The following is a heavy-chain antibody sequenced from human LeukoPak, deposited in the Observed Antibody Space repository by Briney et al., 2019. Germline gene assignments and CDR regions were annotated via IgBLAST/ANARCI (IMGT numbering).Heavy chain of an antibody. CDR3: ARATPARGYYGSGSYYFY. J-gene: IGHJ4*02. Sequence: SETLSLTCAVYGGSFSGHYWSWIRQPPGKGLEWIGEINHSGSTNYNPSLKSRVTISVDTSKNQFSLKLSSVTAADTAVYYCARATPARGYYGSGSYYFYWGQGTLVTVSS. V-gene: IGHV4-34*01. CDR2: INHSGST. D-gene: IGHD3-10*01. CDR1: GGSFSGHY.